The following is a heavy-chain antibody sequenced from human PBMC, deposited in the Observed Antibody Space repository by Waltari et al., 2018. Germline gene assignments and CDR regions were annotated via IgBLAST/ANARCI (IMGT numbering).Heavy chain of an antibody. D-gene: IGHD5-18*01. CDR1: GYTFTDDG. J-gene: IGHJ4*02. CDR3: GRDRGVDTVWF. V-gene: IGHV1-18*01. Sequence: QVQLVQSGTEVKKHGDSVKVTCKASGYTFTDDGISWVRQAPGQGLEWMGWIRPHNGNTKYLQKFQGRVTMTTDTSTRTAYMELRSLRSDDTAVYYCGRDRGVDTVWFWGQGTLVTVSS. CDR2: IRPHNGNT.